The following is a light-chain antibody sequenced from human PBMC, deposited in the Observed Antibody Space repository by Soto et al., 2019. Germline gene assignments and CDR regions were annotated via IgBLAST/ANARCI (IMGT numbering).Light chain of an antibody. V-gene: IGKV3-20*01. CDR3: QQYGSSPLT. Sequence: EIVLTQSPGTLSLSPGERATLSCRASQSVSSSYLAWYQQKSGQAPSLLIYGASRRATGIPDRFSGSGSGTDFTLTISRLEPEDFAVYYCQQYGSSPLTFGGGTKVDIK. CDR2: GAS. J-gene: IGKJ4*01. CDR1: QSVSSSY.